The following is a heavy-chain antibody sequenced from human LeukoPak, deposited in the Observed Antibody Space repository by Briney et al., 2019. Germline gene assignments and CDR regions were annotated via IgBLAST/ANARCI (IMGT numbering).Heavy chain of an antibody. CDR3: ATAAVAGDAFDI. Sequence: ASVKVSCKVSGYTLTELSMHWVRQAPGKGLEWMGGFDPEDGETIYAQKFQGRVTMTEDTSTDTAYMELRSLRSEDTAVYYCATAAVAGDAFDIWGQGTMVTVSS. D-gene: IGHD6-19*01. V-gene: IGHV1-24*01. J-gene: IGHJ3*02. CDR2: FDPEDGET. CDR1: GYTLTELS.